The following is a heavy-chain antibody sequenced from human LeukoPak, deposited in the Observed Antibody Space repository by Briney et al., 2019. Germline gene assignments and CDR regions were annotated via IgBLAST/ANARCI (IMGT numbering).Heavy chain of an antibody. CDR2: IYSGGST. D-gene: IGHD2-8*01. J-gene: IGHJ6*02. CDR1: GFTVSSNY. CDR3: ARGTNLAHYGMDV. V-gene: IGHV3-66*01. Sequence: GGSLRLSCAASGFTVSSNYMSWVRQAPGKGLEWVSVIYSGGSTYYADSVKGRFTISRDNSKNTLYLQMNSLRAEDTAVYYCARGTNLAHYGMDVWGQGTTVTASS.